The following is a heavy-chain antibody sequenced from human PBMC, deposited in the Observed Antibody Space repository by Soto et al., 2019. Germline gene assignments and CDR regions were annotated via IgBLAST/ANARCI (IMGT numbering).Heavy chain of an antibody. D-gene: IGHD2-2*01. CDR3: VKVLVPAATRDYFDY. CDR2: ISGSGGST. J-gene: IGHJ4*02. Sequence: PGGSLRLSCAASGVTFSSYAMSWVRQAPGKGLEWVSAISGSGGSTYYADSVKGRFTISRDNSKNTLYLQMNSLRAEDTAVYYCVKVLVPAATRDYFDYWGQGTLVTVSS. CDR1: GVTFSSYA. V-gene: IGHV3-23*01.